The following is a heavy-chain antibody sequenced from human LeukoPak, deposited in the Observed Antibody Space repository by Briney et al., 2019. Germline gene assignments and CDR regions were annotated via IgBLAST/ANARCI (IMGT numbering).Heavy chain of an antibody. D-gene: IGHD1-7*01. V-gene: IGHV1-18*01. CDR1: GGTFSRYA. J-gene: IGHJ4*02. CDR3: ARAKYNWNYGNNY. CDR2: ISAYNGNT. Sequence: ASVKVSCKASGGTFSRYAISWVRQAPGQGLEWMGWISAYNGNTNSAQKFQGRVTMTTDTSTTTAYMELRSLRSDDTAVYYCARAKYNWNYGNNYWGQGTLVTVSS.